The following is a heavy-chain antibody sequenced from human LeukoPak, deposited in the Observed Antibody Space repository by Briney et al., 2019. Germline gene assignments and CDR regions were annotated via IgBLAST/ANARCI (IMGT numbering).Heavy chain of an antibody. V-gene: IGHV1-69*01. CDR2: IIPIFGTA. CDR1: GGTFSSYA. D-gene: IGHD3-22*01. J-gene: IGHJ4*02. Sequence: SVKVSCKASGGTFSSYAISWVRQAPGQGLEWMGGIIPIFGTANYAQKSQGRVTITADESTSTAYMELSSLRSEDTAVYYCARGSSSGSPVDYWGQGTLVTVSS. CDR3: ARGSSSGSPVDY.